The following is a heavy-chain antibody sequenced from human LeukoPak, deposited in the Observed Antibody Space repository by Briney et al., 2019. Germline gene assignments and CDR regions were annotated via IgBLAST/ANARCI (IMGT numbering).Heavy chain of an antibody. CDR1: GFTFSSYW. Sequence: GGSLRLSCAASGFTFSSYWMSWVRQAPGKGLEWAASIKQDGSEKYYVDSVKGRFTISRDNAKNSLYLQMNGLRAEDTAVYYCAKESSSFKLDYWGQGTLVTVSS. CDR3: AKESSSFKLDY. V-gene: IGHV3-7*01. J-gene: IGHJ4*02. CDR2: IKQDGSEK. D-gene: IGHD6-6*01.